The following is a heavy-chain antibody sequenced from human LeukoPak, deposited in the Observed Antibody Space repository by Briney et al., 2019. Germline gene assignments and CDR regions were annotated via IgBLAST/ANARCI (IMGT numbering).Heavy chain of an antibody. CDR1: GFTFTSYA. Sequence: PGGSLRLSCAASGFTFTSYAMSWVRQAPGKGLEWVAAISGGGGGTYYADSVKGRFTISRDNSKNTLYLQMNSLRAEDTAVYYFAKEFSGLVLQYFAYGGKETLVTVSS. CDR3: AKEFSGLVLQYFAY. CDR2: ISGGGGGT. D-gene: IGHD3-10*01. J-gene: IGHJ4*02. V-gene: IGHV3-23*01.